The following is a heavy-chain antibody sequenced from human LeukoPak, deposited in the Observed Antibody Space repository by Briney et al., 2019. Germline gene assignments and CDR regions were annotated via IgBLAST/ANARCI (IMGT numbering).Heavy chain of an antibody. Sequence: SETLSLTCTVSGGSISSYYWSWIRQPPGKGLEWIGYIYYSGSTNYSPSLKSRVTISVDTSKNQFSLKLSSVTAADTAVYYCARTIRNYYDSSGYHDYWGRGTLVTVSS. D-gene: IGHD3-22*01. CDR3: ARTIRNYYDSSGYHDY. CDR2: IYYSGST. CDR1: GGSISSYY. V-gene: IGHV4-59*01. J-gene: IGHJ4*02.